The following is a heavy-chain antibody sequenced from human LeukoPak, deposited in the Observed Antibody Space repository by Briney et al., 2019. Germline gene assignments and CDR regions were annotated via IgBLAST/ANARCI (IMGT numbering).Heavy chain of an antibody. J-gene: IGHJ4*02. CDR1: GDSVSSNNAA. V-gene: IGHV6-1*01. D-gene: IGHD1-1*01. CDR2: TYYRSKWYT. CDR3: ARGGELERRLFNFDY. Sequence: SQTLSLTCAISGDSVSSNNAAWNWIRQSPSRGLEWLGRTYYRSKWYTDYAVSVKSRITINPDTSKNQLSLQLNSVIPEDTAVYYCARGGELERRLFNFDYWGQGTLVTVSS.